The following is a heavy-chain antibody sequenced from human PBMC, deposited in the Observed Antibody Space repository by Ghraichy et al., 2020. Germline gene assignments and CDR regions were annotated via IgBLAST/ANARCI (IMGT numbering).Heavy chain of an antibody. D-gene: IGHD3-3*01. CDR2: IYYSGST. J-gene: IGHJ6*03. CDR3: ARGITIFGVVLDYYYYMDV. Sequence: SETLSLTCTVSGGSISSYYWSWIRQPPGKGLEWIGYIYYSGSTNYNPSLKSRVTISVDTSKNQFSLKLSSVTAADTAVYYCARGITIFGVVLDYYYYMDVWGKGTTVTVSS. CDR1: GGSISSYY. V-gene: IGHV4-59*01.